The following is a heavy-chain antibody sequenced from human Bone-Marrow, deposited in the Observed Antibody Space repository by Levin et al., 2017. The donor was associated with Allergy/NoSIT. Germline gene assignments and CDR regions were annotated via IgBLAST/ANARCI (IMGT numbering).Heavy chain of an antibody. CDR3: ARAAAAGRNRYYNYGMGV. J-gene: IGHJ6*02. CDR2: IKRDGTEN. D-gene: IGHD6-13*01. V-gene: IGHV3-7*01. Sequence: GGSLRLSCIRSGFTFSDYWMSWVLQAPGKGLEWVANIKRDGTENYFVDSVKGRFTISRDNAKNVVYLQMSSLRAEDTALYYGARAAAAGRNRYYNYGMGVWGQWTMVTVSS. CDR1: GFTFSDYW.